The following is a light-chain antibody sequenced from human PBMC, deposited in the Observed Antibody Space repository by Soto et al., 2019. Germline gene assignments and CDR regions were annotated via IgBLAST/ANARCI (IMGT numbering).Light chain of an antibody. V-gene: IGLV2-23*02. Sequence: QSVLTQPASVSGSPGQSITISCTGTSTDVGSHYLVSWYQQHPGKVPKLIIYDVSKRPSGVPDRFSGSKSGNTASLTISGLQADDEADYYCCSYAGRYTYVFGTGTKVTVL. CDR3: CSYAGRYTYV. CDR2: DVS. J-gene: IGLJ1*01. CDR1: STDVGSHYL.